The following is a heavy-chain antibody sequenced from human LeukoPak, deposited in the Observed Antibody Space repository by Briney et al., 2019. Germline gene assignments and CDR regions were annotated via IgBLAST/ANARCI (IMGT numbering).Heavy chain of an antibody. D-gene: IGHD3-10*01. Sequence: GRSLRLSCAASGFTFSSYDMHWVRQAPGKGLEWVALILYDGSNKKYADSVKGRFTTSRDNSKNTLYLQMNSLRAEDTAVYYCARGSKWFGELIRRGEYYFDYWGQGTLVTVSS. J-gene: IGHJ4*02. V-gene: IGHV3-30*03. CDR1: GFTFSSYD. CDR3: ARGSKWFGELIRRGEYYFDY. CDR2: ILYDGSNK.